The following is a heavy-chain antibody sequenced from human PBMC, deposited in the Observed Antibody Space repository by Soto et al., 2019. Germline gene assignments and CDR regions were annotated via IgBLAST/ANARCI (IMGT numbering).Heavy chain of an antibody. V-gene: IGHV4-30-4*01. Sequence: SETLSLTCTVSGGSISSGDYYWSWIRQPPGKGLEWIGYIYYSGSTYYNPSLKSRVTTSVDTSKNQFSLKLSSVTAADTAVYYCAREVAVPNPYYYGMDVWGQGTTVTVSS. CDR3: AREVAVPNPYYYGMDV. CDR2: IYYSGST. D-gene: IGHD6-19*01. CDR1: GGSISSGDYY. J-gene: IGHJ6*02.